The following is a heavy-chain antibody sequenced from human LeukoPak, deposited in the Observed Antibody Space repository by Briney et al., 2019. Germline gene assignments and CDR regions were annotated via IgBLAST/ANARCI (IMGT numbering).Heavy chain of an antibody. V-gene: IGHV3-21*06. Sequence: SPGGSLRLSCAASGFTFSSYAMNWVRQAPGKGLEWVSSISGRSADIYYADSVKGRFTISRDNAKNSVFLQMNNLRVEDTAIYYCARRGYHDSSGYDYWGQGTPVTVSS. CDR2: ISGRSADI. CDR1: GFTFSSYA. CDR3: ARRGYHDSSGYDY. J-gene: IGHJ4*02. D-gene: IGHD3-22*01.